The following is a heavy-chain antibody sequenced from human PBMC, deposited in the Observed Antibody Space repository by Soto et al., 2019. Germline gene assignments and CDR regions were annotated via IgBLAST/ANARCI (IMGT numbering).Heavy chain of an antibody. Sequence: PGGSLRLSCAASGFTFSSYGVHWVRQAPGKGLEWVAVISYDGSNKYYADSVKGRFTISRDNSKNTLYLQMNSLRAEDTAVYYCAKDLCDSGSYSYYYYYGMDVWGQGTTVTVSS. CDR1: GFTFSSYG. J-gene: IGHJ6*02. D-gene: IGHD1-26*01. CDR2: ISYDGSNK. V-gene: IGHV3-30*18. CDR3: AKDLCDSGSYSYYYYYGMDV.